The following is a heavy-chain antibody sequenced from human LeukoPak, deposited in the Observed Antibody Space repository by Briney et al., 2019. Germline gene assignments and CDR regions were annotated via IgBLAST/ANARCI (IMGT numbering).Heavy chain of an antibody. V-gene: IGHV4-59*01. CDR3: ARGYSSGWYVNWFDP. CDR2: IYYSGST. CDR1: GGSISSYY. Sequence: SETLSLTCTLSGGSISSYYWSWIRQPPGKGLEWIGYIYYSGSTNYNPSLKSRVTISVDTSKNQFSLKLSSVTAADTAVYYCARGYSSGWYVNWFDPWGQGTLVTVSS. J-gene: IGHJ5*02. D-gene: IGHD6-19*01.